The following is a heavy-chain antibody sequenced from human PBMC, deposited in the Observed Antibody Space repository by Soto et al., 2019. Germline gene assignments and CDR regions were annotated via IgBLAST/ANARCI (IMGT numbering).Heavy chain of an antibody. V-gene: IGHV4-59*01. Sequence: SETLSLTCTVSGGSISSYYWSWIRQPPGKGLEWIGYIYYSGSTNYNPSLKSRVTISVDTSKNQFSLKLSSVTAADTAVYYCARYPNSGYDPNYYYYGMDVWGQGTTVTVSS. J-gene: IGHJ6*02. CDR1: GGSISSYY. CDR2: IYYSGST. D-gene: IGHD5-12*01. CDR3: ARYPNSGYDPNYYYYGMDV.